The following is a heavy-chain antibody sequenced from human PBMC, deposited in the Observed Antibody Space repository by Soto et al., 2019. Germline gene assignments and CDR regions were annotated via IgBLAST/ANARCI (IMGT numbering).Heavy chain of an antibody. CDR1: GFTFSNAW. CDR3: TTGTDIVVVPAASRFDY. CDR2: IKSKTEGGTT. V-gene: IGHV3-15*07. J-gene: IGHJ4*02. Sequence: EVQLVESGGGLVKPGGSLRLSCAASGFTFSNAWMNWVRQAPGKGLEWVGRIKSKTEGGTTDYAAPVKGRFTISRDDSKNTLYLQMNSLKTEDTAVYYCTTGTDIVVVPAASRFDYWGQGTLVTVSS. D-gene: IGHD2-2*01.